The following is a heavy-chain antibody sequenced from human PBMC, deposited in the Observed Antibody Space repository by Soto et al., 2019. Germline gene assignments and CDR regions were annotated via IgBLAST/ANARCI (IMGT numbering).Heavy chain of an antibody. J-gene: IGHJ6*02. CDR3: ARGSYYYGMDV. CDR2: ITFSGNTV. V-gene: IGHV3-11*01. Sequence: GGSLRLSCAASGFTFSDSYMSWIRQAPGKGLEWISYITFSGNTVYYADSLKGRFTISRDNAKNSLYLQMNRLRAEDTAVYYCARGSYYYGMDVWGQGTTVTVSS. CDR1: GFTFSDSY.